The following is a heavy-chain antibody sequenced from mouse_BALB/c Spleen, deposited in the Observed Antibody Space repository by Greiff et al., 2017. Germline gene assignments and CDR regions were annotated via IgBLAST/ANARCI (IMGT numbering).Heavy chain of an antibody. V-gene: IGHV5-9-3*01. CDR3: ARHGKFAWFAY. CDR2: ISSGGSYT. D-gene: IGHD2-1*01. J-gene: IGHJ3*01. CDR1: GFTFSSYA. Sequence: EVQLQESGGGLVKPGGSLKLSCAASGFTFSSYAMSWVRQTPEKRLEWVATISSGGSYTYYPDSVKGRFTISRDNAKNTLYLQMSSLRSEDTAMYYCARHGKFAWFAYWGQGTLVTVSA.